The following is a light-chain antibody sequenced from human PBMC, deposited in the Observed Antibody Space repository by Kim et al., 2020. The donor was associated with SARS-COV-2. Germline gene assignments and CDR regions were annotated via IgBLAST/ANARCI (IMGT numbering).Light chain of an antibody. CDR2: DAT. Sequence: PGERATLSCRASQSVSSSFAWYQQKPGQARRLLIYDATNRATGIPARFSGSGSGTDFTLTISSLEPEDFAVYYCQQRSNWPTLFTFGPGTKVDIK. J-gene: IGKJ3*01. CDR3: QQRSNWPTLFT. CDR1: QSVSSS. V-gene: IGKV3-11*01.